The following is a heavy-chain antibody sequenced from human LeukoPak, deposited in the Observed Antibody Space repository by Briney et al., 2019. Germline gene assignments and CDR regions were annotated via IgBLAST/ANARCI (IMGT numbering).Heavy chain of an antibody. J-gene: IGHJ6*03. V-gene: IGHV4-39*07. CDR1: GGSISSSSYY. CDR3: ASSAYESSGYGGYYMDV. D-gene: IGHD3-22*01. Sequence: SETLSLTCTVSGGSISSSSYYWGWIRQPPGKGLEWIGSIYHSGSTYYNPSLKSRVTISVDTSKNQFSLKLSSVTAADTAVYYCASSAYESSGYGGYYMDVWGKGTTVTVSS. CDR2: IYHSGST.